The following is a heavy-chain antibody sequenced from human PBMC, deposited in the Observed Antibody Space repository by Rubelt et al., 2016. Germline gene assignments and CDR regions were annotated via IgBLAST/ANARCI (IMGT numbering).Heavy chain of an antibody. Sequence: QVQLVQSGAEVKKPGASVKVSCKASGYTFTSYYMHWVRQAPGQGLEWMGIINPSGGSTSYAQKSQGRVTMTRDTSTSTVDMELSSLRSEDTAVYYWAGAASTVTTLLDLGYWGQGTLVTVSS. D-gene: IGHD4-17*01. CDR1: GYTFTSYY. J-gene: IGHJ4*02. CDR3: AGAASTVTTLLDLGY. V-gene: IGHV1-46*01. CDR2: INPSGGST.